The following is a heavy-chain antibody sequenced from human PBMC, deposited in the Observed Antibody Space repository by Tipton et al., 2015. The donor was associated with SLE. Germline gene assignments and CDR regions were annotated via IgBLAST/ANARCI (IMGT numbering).Heavy chain of an antibody. V-gene: IGHV3-48*03. J-gene: IGHJ4*02. D-gene: IGHD3-16*02. CDR2: ISSSGRTV. CDR1: GFTFSTYE. Sequence: SLRLSCAASGFTFSTYEMNWVRQAPGKGLEWVSFISSSGRTVYYAASVKGRFTISRDNANNSLYLQMNSLRTEDTAVYYCVRAFDYIWGNYRRYYFDYWGQGTLVTVSS. CDR3: VRAFDYIWGNYRRYYFDY.